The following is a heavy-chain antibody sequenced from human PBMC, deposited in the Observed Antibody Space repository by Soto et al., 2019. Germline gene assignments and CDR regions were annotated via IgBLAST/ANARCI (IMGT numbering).Heavy chain of an antibody. Sequence: PSETLSLTCSFSGDTIRSDYWNWIRQPPGKRLEWIGYISYTGSTNYNPSHRSRVTVSLPTSKNQFSLNLISVTAADTAVYFCAIGVYDRRGYSSPFDYWRQGILVTSPQ. CDR2: ISYTGST. V-gene: IGHV4-59*01. J-gene: IGHJ4*02. D-gene: IGHD3-22*01. CDR1: GDTIRSDY. CDR3: AIGVYDRRGYSSPFDY.